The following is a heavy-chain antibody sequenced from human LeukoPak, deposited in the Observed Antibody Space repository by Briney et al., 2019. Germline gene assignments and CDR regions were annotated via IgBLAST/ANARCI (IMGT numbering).Heavy chain of an antibody. CDR3: ARSHGGNSFDN. D-gene: IGHD4-23*01. CDR2: IDPNSGAT. Sequence: PQASVKVSCKASGYTFTGYYLHWMRQAPGQGPEWMGWIDPNSGATNYEQRFQGRVSLTRETSISTAYMELTSLRPDDTAVCYCARSHGGNSFDNWGQGTLVTVSS. V-gene: IGHV1-2*02. J-gene: IGHJ4*02. CDR1: GYTFTGYY.